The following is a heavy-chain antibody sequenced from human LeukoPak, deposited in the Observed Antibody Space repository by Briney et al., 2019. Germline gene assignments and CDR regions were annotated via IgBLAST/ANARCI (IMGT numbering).Heavy chain of an antibody. J-gene: IGHJ5*02. Sequence: GGSLRLSCAASGFTVSSNYMSWVRQAPGKGLEWVSVIYSGGSTYYADSVKGRFTISRDNSKNTLYLQMNSLRAEDTAVYYCAKDRAAAGTWFDPWGQGTLVTVSS. V-gene: IGHV3-53*01. D-gene: IGHD6-13*01. CDR2: IYSGGST. CDR1: GFTVSSNY. CDR3: AKDRAAAGTWFDP.